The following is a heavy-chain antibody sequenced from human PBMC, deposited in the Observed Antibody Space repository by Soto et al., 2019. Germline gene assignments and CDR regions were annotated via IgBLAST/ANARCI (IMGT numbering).Heavy chain of an antibody. J-gene: IGHJ4*02. Sequence: QVQLVESGGGVVQPGRSLRLSCAASGFTFSSYGMHWVRQAPGKGLEWVAVTWYDGSDKYYADSVKGRFTISRDNSKNTLYLQMNSLRAEDTAVYHCAGAGTRWWSPDYWGQGTLVTVSS. V-gene: IGHV3-33*01. CDR1: GFTFSSYG. CDR2: TWYDGSDK. D-gene: IGHD2-15*01. CDR3: AGAGTRWWSPDY.